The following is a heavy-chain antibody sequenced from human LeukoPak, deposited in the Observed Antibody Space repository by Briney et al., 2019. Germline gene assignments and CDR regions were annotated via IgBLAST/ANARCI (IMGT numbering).Heavy chain of an antibody. CDR3: ARDMYDNGWSSFDY. CDR2: ISFDGTNK. Sequence: PGGSLRLSCAASGFTFSNYAMHWVRQAPGKGLEWVAVISFDGTNKYYANSVQGRFTISRDNSKNTLYLQMNSLRAEDTAQYYCARDMYDNGWSSFDYWGQGTLVTVSS. J-gene: IGHJ4*02. V-gene: IGHV3-30-3*01. D-gene: IGHD3-10*01. CDR1: GFTFSNYA.